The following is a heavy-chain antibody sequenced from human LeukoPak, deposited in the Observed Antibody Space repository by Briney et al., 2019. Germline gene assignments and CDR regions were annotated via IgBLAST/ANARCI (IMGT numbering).Heavy chain of an antibody. D-gene: IGHD3-22*01. CDR3: ASCYYDSSGYYYFDY. V-gene: IGHV1-2*02. J-gene: IGHJ4*02. CDR2: IKPSSGAT. Sequence: ASVKVSCKTSGYTFTDNYLHWVRQAPGQGLEWMGWIKPSSGATNYAQKFRGRVTMTRDTSNRTSYMELSRLRSDDTALYYCASCYYDSSGYYYFDYWGQGTLVTVSS. CDR1: GYTFTDNY.